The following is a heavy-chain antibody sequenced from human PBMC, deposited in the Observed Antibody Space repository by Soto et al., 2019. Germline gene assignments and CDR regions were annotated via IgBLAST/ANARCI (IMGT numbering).Heavy chain of an antibody. CDR3: ARQYSNAFDY. CDR2: IHFSGST. Sequence: QVQLQESGPGLVKPSETLSLTCTVSGGSISTYYWSWIRQAPGKGLEWIGYIHFSGSTKYNPSLNSRVTPSMDTSNNQFSLKVTSVTAADTAIYYCARQYSNAFDYWGQGTLVTVSS. J-gene: IGHJ4*02. D-gene: IGHD1-26*01. CDR1: GGSISTYY. V-gene: IGHV4-59*08.